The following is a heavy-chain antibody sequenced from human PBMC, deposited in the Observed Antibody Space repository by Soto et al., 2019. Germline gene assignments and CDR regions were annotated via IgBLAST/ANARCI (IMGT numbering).Heavy chain of an antibody. Sequence: QVQLVQSGAEVKKPGSSVKVSCKASGGTFSSYTISWVRQAPGQGLEWMGRIIPILGIANYAQKFQGRVKITADKSTSTAYMELSSLRSEDTAVYYCARDSGSSLAGGWFDPWGQGTLVTVSS. J-gene: IGHJ5*02. D-gene: IGHD6-13*01. CDR1: GGTFSSYT. CDR3: ARDSGSSLAGGWFDP. CDR2: IIPILGIA. V-gene: IGHV1-69*08.